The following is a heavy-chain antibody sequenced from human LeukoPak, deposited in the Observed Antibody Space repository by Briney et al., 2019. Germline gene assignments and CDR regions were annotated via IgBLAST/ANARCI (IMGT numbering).Heavy chain of an antibody. J-gene: IGHJ4*02. V-gene: IGHV3-53*01. CDR3: ARDYYDSSGYREH. CDR1: GFTVSSNY. Sequence: GGSLRLSCAASGFTVSSNYMSWVRQAPGKGLEWVSVIYSGGSTYYADSVKGRFTISRDNSKNTLYLQMNSLRAEDTAVYYCARDYYDSSGYREHWGQGTLVTVSS. D-gene: IGHD3-22*01. CDR2: IYSGGST.